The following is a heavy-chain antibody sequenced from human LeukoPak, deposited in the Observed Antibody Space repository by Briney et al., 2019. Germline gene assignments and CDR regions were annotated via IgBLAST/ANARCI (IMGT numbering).Heavy chain of an antibody. Sequence: SGGSVRLSCAASGFTFSSYAMSWVRQAPGKGLEWVSTISGSSGNTYYADSVKGRFTISRDNSKNTLYLQMNSLRAEDTAVYYCAILLWFGEPSFDYWGQGTLVTVSS. CDR3: AILLWFGEPSFDY. D-gene: IGHD3-10*01. V-gene: IGHV3-23*01. CDR2: ISGSSGNT. J-gene: IGHJ4*02. CDR1: GFTFSSYA.